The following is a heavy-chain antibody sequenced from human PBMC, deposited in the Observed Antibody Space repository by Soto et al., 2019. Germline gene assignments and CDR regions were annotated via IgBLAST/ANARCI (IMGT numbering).Heavy chain of an antibody. CDR2: ISYEGSNK. CDR1: GFTFSSYA. Sequence: QVQLVESGGGVVQPGRSLRLSCAASGFTFSSYAMHWVRQAPGKGLEWVAVISYEGSNKYYADSVKGRFTISRDNTKNTLYLQMNTLRAEDTAVYYCASEGQHPQPYYYESSGYRQSYGMDVWGQGTTVTVSS. J-gene: IGHJ6*02. V-gene: IGHV3-30-3*01. CDR3: ASEGQHPQPYYYESSGYRQSYGMDV. D-gene: IGHD3-22*01.